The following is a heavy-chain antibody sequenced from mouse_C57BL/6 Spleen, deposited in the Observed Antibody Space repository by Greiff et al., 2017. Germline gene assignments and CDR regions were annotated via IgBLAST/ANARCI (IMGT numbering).Heavy chain of an antibody. Sequence: VKLMESGAELVRPGASVTLSCKASGYTFTDYEMHWVKQTPVHGLEWIGAIDPETGGTAYNQKFKGKAILTADKSSSTAYMELRSLTSEDSAVYYCTRTLYYYGSSLFAYWGQGTLVTVSA. CDR1: GYTFTDYE. D-gene: IGHD1-1*01. CDR2: IDPETGGT. J-gene: IGHJ3*01. CDR3: TRTLYYYGSSLFAY. V-gene: IGHV1-15*01.